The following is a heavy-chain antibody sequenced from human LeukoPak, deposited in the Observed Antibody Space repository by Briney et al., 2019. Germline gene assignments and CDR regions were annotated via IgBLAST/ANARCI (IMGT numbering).Heavy chain of an antibody. J-gene: IGHJ6*03. D-gene: IGHD2-2*01. CDR3: AREYQLSYAPHYYYMDV. Sequence: ASVKVSCTASGYTFTRYDINWVRQAPGQGGEWMGWMNPNSGNTGYAQKFQGRVTMTRNTAISTAYMELSSLRSEDTAVYYCAREYQLSYAPHYYYMDVWGKGTTVTVSS. V-gene: IGHV1-8*01. CDR2: MNPNSGNT. CDR1: GYTFTRYD.